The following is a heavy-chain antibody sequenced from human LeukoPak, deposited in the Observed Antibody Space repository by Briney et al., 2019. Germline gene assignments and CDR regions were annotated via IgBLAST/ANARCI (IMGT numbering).Heavy chain of an antibody. CDR1: GFTFSSYG. CDR3: AKDHEDIVVVVAAYIDY. J-gene: IGHJ4*02. D-gene: IGHD2-15*01. V-gene: IGHV3-30*18. CDR2: ISYDGSNK. Sequence: GGSLTLSCAASGFTFSSYGMHWVRQAPGKGLEWVAVISYDGSNKYYADSVKGRFTISRDNSKNTLYLQMNSLRAEDTAVYYCAKDHEDIVVVVAAYIDYWGQGTLVTVSS.